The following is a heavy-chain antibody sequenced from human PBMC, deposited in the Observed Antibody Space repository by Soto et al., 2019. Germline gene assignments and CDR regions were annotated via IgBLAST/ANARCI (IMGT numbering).Heavy chain of an antibody. D-gene: IGHD1-26*01. CDR2: TRHDGSNT. J-gene: IGHJ4*02. CDR3: VRDGVGATTYFGYFDY. Sequence: QVQLVESGGGVVQPGRSLRLSCAASGFNFGGYGMHWVRQAPGKGLEWVAITRHDGSNTYYADSVRGRFTISRDNSKNTLYLQMNSLTVEHTAVYYCVRDGVGATTYFGYFDYWGQGTLITVSS. CDR1: GFNFGGYG. V-gene: IGHV3-33*01.